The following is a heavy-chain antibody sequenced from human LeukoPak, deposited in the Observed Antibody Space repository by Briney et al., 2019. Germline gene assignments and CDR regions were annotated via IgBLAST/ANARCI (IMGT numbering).Heavy chain of an antibody. CDR3: AIVVTDILTGYWYYFDY. D-gene: IGHD3-9*01. V-gene: IGHV1-69*13. Sequence: SVKVSCKASGGTFSSYAISWVRQAPGQGLEWMGGIIPIFGTANYARKFQGRVTITADESTSTAYMELSSLRSEDTAVYYCAIVVTDILTGYWYYFDYWGQGTLVTVSS. CDR1: GGTFSSYA. J-gene: IGHJ4*02. CDR2: IIPIFGTA.